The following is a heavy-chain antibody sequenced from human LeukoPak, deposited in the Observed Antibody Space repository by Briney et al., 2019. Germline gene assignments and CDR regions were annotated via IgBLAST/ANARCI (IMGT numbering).Heavy chain of an antibody. CDR3: AHRQSYSSGLSF. CDR2: IYWDDDK. D-gene: IGHD6-19*01. V-gene: IGHV2-5*02. Sequence: SGPTLVKPTQTLTLTCTFSGFSLSTSGVGVGWIRQPPGEALEWLAIIYWDDDKRYSPSLKSRLTITKDTSKNQVVLTMTNMDPVDTATYYCAHRQSYSSGLSFWGQGTLVTVSS. CDR1: GFSLSTSGVG. J-gene: IGHJ4*02.